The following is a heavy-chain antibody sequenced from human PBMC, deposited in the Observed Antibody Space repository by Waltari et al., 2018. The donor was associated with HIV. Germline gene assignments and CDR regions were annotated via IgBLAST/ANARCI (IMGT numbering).Heavy chain of an antibody. J-gene: IGHJ4*02. CDR1: GFEFDTYS. D-gene: IGHD6-19*01. CDR3: ASPAQAEGY. Sequence: EVQLVESGGTLVQPGGSLRLACTASGFEFDTYSFNWFRQPRGNGLEWISYISSRGATVNYADSLNGRFTISRDNAKNSLYLQMNSLRLEDTARYYCASPAQAEGYWGQGTLVTVSS. CDR2: ISSRGATV. V-gene: IGHV3-48*01.